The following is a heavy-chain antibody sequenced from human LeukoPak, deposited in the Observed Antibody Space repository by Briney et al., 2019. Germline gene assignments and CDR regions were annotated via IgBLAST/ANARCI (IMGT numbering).Heavy chain of an antibody. CDR1: GHTFTGYY. CDR2: INPNSGGT. D-gene: IGHD3-3*01. Sequence: ASVKVSCKASGHTFTGYYMHWARQATGQGLEWMGWINPNSGGTIYAQKFQGKVTVTRDTSISTAYMELSRLRSNDTAVYYCAGGLYYDFWSVNYNWFDPWGKGTLVTVSS. J-gene: IGHJ5*02. V-gene: IGHV1-2*02. CDR3: AGGLYYDFWSVNYNWFDP.